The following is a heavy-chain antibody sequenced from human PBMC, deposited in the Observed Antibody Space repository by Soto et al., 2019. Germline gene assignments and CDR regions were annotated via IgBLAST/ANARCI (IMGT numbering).Heavy chain of an antibody. CDR1: GFTFSDYY. J-gene: IGHJ5*02. V-gene: IGHV3-11*01. D-gene: IGHD2-8*01. CDR2: ISSSGSTI. Sequence: GGSLRLSCAASGFTFSDYYMSWIRQAPGKGLEWVSYISSSGSTIYYADSVKGRFTISRDNAKNSLYLQMNSLRAEDTAVYYCAGVGDIVLMVYNRAGGWFDPWGQGTLVTVSS. CDR3: AGVGDIVLMVYNRAGGWFDP.